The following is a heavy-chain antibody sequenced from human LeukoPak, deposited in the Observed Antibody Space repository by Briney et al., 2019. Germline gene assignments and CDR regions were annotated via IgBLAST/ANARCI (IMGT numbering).Heavy chain of an antibody. CDR2: IYSGGST. V-gene: IGHV3-53*01. CDR3: ASGVCTAMVH. Sequence: GGSLRLSCAASGFTFDDYAMHWVRQAPGKGLEWVSVIYSGGSTYYADSVKGRFTISRDNSKNTLYLQMNSLRAEDTAVYYCASGVCTAMVHWGQGTLVTVSS. J-gene: IGHJ4*02. CDR1: GFTFDDYA. D-gene: IGHD5-18*01.